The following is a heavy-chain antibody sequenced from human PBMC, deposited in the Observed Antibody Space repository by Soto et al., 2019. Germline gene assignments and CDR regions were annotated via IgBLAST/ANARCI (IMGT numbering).Heavy chain of an antibody. J-gene: IGHJ3*02. CDR3: ARYDYGDYEDAFDI. CDR1: VFTDSSNY. D-gene: IGHD4-17*01. CDR2: IYSGGST. Sequence: EVQLVESGGGLVQPGGSLRLSCAASVFTDSSNYMSWVRHAPGKGLEWVSVIYSGGSTYYADSVKGRFTISRDNSKNTLYLQMNSLRAEDTAVYYCARYDYGDYEDAFDIWGQGTMVTVSS. V-gene: IGHV3-66*01.